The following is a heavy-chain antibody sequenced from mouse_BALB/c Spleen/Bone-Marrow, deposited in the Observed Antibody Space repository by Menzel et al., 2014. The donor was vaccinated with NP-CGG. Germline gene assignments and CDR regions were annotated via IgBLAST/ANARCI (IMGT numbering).Heavy chain of an antibody. V-gene: IGHV5-6-5*01. CDR3: ARWYYGSGFAY. D-gene: IGHD1-1*01. Sequence: EVMLVESGGGLVKPGGSLKLSCAASGFTFSSYAMSWVRQTPEKRLEWVASISSGGSTYYPDSVKGRFTISRDNARNILYLQMSSLRSEDTAMCYCARWYYGSGFAYWGQGTLVTVSA. CDR1: GFTFSSYA. J-gene: IGHJ3*01. CDR2: ISSGGST.